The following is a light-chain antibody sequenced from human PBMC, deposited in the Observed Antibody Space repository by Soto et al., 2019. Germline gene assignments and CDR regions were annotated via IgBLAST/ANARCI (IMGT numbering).Light chain of an antibody. CDR1: SSDVGGYNY. V-gene: IGLV2-8*01. J-gene: IGLJ1*01. Sequence: QSVLTQPPSASGSPGQSVTISCTGTSSDVGGYNYVSWYQHHPGKATKLIIYEVDERPSGVPDRFSGSKSGNTASLTVSGLQAEDEADYYCSSYVGSNNFPYVFGTGTKVTVL. CDR3: SSYVGSNNFPYV. CDR2: EVD.